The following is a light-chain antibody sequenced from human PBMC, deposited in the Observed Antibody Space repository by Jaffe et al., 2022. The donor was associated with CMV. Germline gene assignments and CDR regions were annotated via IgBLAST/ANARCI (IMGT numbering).Light chain of an antibody. CDR2: QAS. CDR1: QSIGTW. CDR3: QQYKSYSWT. Sequence: DIQMTQSPSTLSASVGDRVTITCRASQSIGTWLAWYQQKSGTAPKLVIYQASNLESGVPSRFSGSGSGREFTLTISSLQPDDFATYYCQQYKSYSWTFGQGTKVEIK. J-gene: IGKJ1*01. V-gene: IGKV1-5*03.